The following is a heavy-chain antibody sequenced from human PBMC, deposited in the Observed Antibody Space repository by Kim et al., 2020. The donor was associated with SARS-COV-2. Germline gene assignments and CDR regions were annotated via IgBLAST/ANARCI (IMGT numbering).Heavy chain of an antibody. Sequence: GGSLRLSCAASGFIFSNFAMHWVRQAPGQGLEWLAIISYDGTFKYYADSVEGRFTISRDNSENTLFLQMNNLRADDTAVYYCAKPAGGAAGYHYLYYYYGMDVWGPGTTVTVSS. D-gene: IGHD3-22*01. V-gene: IGHV3-30-3*02. CDR3: AKPAGGAAGYHYLYYYYGMDV. J-gene: IGHJ6*02. CDR2: ISYDGTFK. CDR1: GFIFSNFA.